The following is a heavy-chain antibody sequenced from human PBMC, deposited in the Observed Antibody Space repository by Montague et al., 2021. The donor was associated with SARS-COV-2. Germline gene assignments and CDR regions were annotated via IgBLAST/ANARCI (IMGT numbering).Heavy chain of an antibody. CDR2: ISYNSENT. CDR3: AKDVYYGSGNYWQAFDY. V-gene: IGHV3-9*01. D-gene: IGHD3-10*01. CDR1: GFTFGDYA. Sequence: YRRLSCAASGFTFGDYAMHWVRQTPGKGLEWVSGISYNSENTGYADSVKGRFTISRDNAKNSLYLQMNSLRTDDTALYYCAKDVYYGSGNYWQAFDYWGQGTLVTVSS. J-gene: IGHJ4*02.